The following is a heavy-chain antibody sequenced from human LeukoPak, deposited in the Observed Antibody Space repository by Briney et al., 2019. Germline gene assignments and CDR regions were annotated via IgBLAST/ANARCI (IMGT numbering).Heavy chain of an antibody. D-gene: IGHD5-18*01. V-gene: IGHV4-4*02. CDR3: ARDRGGYTYSHDY. CDR2: IYHDGST. Sequence: NPSETLSLPCAVSGGSISSNNWWIWVRQSPEKGLEWIGEIYHDGSTNYNPSLKSRVTISMDKSKNQLSLKLNFVAAADTAVYYCARDRGGYTYSHDYWGQGTLVTVSS. J-gene: IGHJ4*02. CDR1: GGSISSNNW.